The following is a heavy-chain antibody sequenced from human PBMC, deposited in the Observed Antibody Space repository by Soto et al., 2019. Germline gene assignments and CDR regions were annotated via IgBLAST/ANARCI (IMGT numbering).Heavy chain of an antibody. D-gene: IGHD2-21*02. J-gene: IGHJ5*02. CDR3: ATCIGGDCYSDR. CDR1: GFTFSNYA. CDR2: ISGGIT. V-gene: IGHV3-23*01. Sequence: AGGSLRLSCSASGFTFSNYAMSWVRQAPGKGLEWVSAISGGITYYADSVKGRFTISRDNSKNTLFLQMTSLRVEDTAVYYCATCIGGDCYSDRWGRGALVTVSS.